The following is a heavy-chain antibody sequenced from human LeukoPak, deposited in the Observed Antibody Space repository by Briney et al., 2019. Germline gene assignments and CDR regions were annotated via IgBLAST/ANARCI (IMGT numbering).Heavy chain of an antibody. V-gene: IGHV1-8*02. Sequence: ASVKVSCKASGYAFTDYDINWVRQATGQGLEWMGWMNPNSGNTGFAQRFQDRVVLARDTSINTAYMELSSLRSDDTAVYYCVRGNSGSYYLHWGQGTLVTVSS. D-gene: IGHD1-26*01. CDR1: GYAFTDYD. CDR3: VRGNSGSYYLH. J-gene: IGHJ4*02. CDR2: MNPNSGNT.